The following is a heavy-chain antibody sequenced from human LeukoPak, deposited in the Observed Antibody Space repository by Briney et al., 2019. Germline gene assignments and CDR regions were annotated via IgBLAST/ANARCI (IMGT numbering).Heavy chain of an antibody. J-gene: IGHJ3*02. Sequence: GGSLRLSCAASGFTLSRYGMHWVRQAPGKGLEWVAVISYDGSYNYYADSVKGRFTISRDNSKNTLYLQMNSLRAEDTAVYYCAKDLRQPYVRTFDIWSQGTMVTVSS. CDR3: AKDLRQPYVRTFDI. V-gene: IGHV3-30*18. CDR1: GFTLSRYG. D-gene: IGHD3-10*01. CDR2: ISYDGSYN.